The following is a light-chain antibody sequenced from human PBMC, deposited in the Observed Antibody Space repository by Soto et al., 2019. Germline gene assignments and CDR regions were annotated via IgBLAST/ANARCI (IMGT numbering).Light chain of an antibody. Sequence: QSALTQPASVSGSPGQSVTISCAGTSSDVGGYHFVSWYQQHPGKAPQLMIYDVSSRPSGVSNRFSGSKSGNTASLTISGLQAEDEADYYCSSYTSSYTYVFGTGTEVTVL. V-gene: IGLV2-14*03. CDR3: SSYTSSYTYV. CDR2: DVS. J-gene: IGLJ1*01. CDR1: SSDVGGYHF.